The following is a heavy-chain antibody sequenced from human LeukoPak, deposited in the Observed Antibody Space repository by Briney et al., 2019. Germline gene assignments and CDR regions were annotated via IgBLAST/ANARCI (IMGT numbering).Heavy chain of an antibody. J-gene: IGHJ4*02. CDR3: AKVGTGTTSSPNFDY. CDR1: GFTFSTYG. V-gene: IGHV3-30*18. Sequence: GRSLRLSCAASGFTFSTYGMHWVRQAPGKGLEWVAIISDDGSDKFYADSVKGRFTISRDNSKNTLYLQMNSLRAEDTAVYYCAKVGTGTTSSPNFDYWGQGTLVTVSS. CDR2: ISDDGSDK. D-gene: IGHD1-7*01.